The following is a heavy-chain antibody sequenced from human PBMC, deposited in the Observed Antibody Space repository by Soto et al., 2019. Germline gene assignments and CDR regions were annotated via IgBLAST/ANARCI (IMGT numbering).Heavy chain of an antibody. CDR3: ARGVRETVGGMRQEYYYYYGMDV. CDR1: GGTFSSYA. Sequence: QVQLVQSGAEVKKPGSSVKVSCKASGGTFSSYAISWVRQAPGQGLEWMGGIIPIFGTANYAQKLQGRVTITGDEYTSTAYMKLGSLRSEDTAVYYGARGVRETVGGMRQEYYYYYGMDVWGQGTTVTVSS. D-gene: IGHD3-22*01. J-gene: IGHJ6*02. CDR2: IIPIFGTA. V-gene: IGHV1-69*12.